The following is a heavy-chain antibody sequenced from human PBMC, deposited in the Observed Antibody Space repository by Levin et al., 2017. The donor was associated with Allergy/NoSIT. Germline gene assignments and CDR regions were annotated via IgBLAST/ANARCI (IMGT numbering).Heavy chain of an antibody. J-gene: IGHJ4*02. CDR2: INSDGSTT. CDR1: GFTFSTYW. Sequence: GGSLRLSCAASGFTFSTYWMHWVRQAPGMGLVWVSRINSDGSTTNNADSVKGRFTISRDNAKNTLYLQMNSLRAEDTAVYYWARERGDYWGQGTLVTVSS. V-gene: IGHV3-74*01. CDR3: ARERGDY.